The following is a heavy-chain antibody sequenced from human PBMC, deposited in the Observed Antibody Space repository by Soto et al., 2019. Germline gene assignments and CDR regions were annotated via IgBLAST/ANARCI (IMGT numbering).Heavy chain of an antibody. Sequence: GSLRLSCAASGYSISSYGMNWVRQAPGKGLEWLSFIRSSGSPIYYADSVKGRFTISRDNAKNSLYLQMNSLRAEDTAVYYCASLVVPAAHRPTPSAFDIWGQGTMVTVSS. CDR2: IRSSGSPI. CDR3: ASLVVPAAHRPTPSAFDI. V-gene: IGHV3-21*05. D-gene: IGHD2-2*01. CDR1: GYSISSYG. J-gene: IGHJ3*02.